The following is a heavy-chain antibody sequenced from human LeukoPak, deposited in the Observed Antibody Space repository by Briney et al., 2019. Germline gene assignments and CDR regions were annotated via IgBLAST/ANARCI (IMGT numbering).Heavy chain of an antibody. CDR1: GYTSSSTA. CDR2: LTFDTDDS. J-gene: IGHJ6*03. Sequence: ASVKVSCKASGYTSSSTAIHWVRQATGQGLEWMGSLTFDTDDSVSTQKFQGRLTFSRDTSTNTDYMELSSLRSDDTAVYYCARGVEYGDDEDDDYYYSMDVWGKGTTVTVSS. CDR3: ARGVEYGDDEDDDYYYSMDV. D-gene: IGHD4-17*01. V-gene: IGHV1-8*01.